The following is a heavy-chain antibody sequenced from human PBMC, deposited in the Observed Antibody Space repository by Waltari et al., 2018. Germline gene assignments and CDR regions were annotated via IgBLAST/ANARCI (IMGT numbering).Heavy chain of an antibody. D-gene: IGHD1-26*01. CDR1: GFTFSSYS. CDR3: ARHDVEVGATP. CDR2: IYYSGST. V-gene: IGHV4-39*01. J-gene: IGHJ5*02. Sequence: VQLVESGGGLVQPGGSLRLSCAASGFTFSSYSMNWIRQPPGKGLEWIGSIYYSGSTYYNPSIRSRVTISVDTSKNQSSLKLSSVTAADTAVYYGARHDVEVGATPWGQGTLVTVSS.